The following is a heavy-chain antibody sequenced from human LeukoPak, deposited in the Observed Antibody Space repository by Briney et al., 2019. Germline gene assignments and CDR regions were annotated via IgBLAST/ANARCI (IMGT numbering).Heavy chain of an antibody. CDR2: INHSGST. Sequence: PSETLSLTCAVYGGSFSGYYWSWIPQPPGKGLEWIGEINHSGSTNYNPSLQSRVTISVNTSKNQFSLKLSSVTAADTAVYYCAREPPNWNYEYYYYMDVWGKGTTVNVSS. V-gene: IGHV4-34*01. CDR1: GGSFSGYY. J-gene: IGHJ6*03. CDR3: AREPPNWNYEYYYYMDV. D-gene: IGHD1-7*01.